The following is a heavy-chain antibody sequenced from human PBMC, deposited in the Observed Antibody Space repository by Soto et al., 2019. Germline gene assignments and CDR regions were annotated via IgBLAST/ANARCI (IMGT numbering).Heavy chain of an antibody. CDR1: GFTFSSYA. D-gene: IGHD1-26*01. Sequence: PGGSLRLSCAASGFTFSSYAMSWVRQAPGKGLEWVSAISGSGGSTYYADSVKGRFTISRDNSKNTLYLQMNSLRAEDTAVYNCATGGATGGDAFDIWGQGTMVTVSS. CDR2: ISGSGGST. J-gene: IGHJ3*02. CDR3: ATGGATGGDAFDI. V-gene: IGHV3-23*01.